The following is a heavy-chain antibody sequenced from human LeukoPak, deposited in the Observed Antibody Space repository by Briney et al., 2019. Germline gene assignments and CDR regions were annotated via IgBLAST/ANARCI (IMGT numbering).Heavy chain of an antibody. V-gene: IGHV4-34*01. CDR3: ARGLYYSSSCSYYFDY. Sequence: SETLSLTCAVYGGSFSGYYWSWIRQPPGKGPEWIGEINHSGSTNYNPSLKSRVTISVDTSKNQFSLKLSSVTAADTAVYYCARGLYYSSSCSYYFDYWGQGTLVTVSS. J-gene: IGHJ4*02. CDR2: INHSGST. D-gene: IGHD6-13*01. CDR1: GGSFSGYY.